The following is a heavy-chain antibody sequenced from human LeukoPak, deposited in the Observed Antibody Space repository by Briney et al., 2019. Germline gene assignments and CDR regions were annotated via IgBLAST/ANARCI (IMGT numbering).Heavy chain of an antibody. Sequence: SQSLSLTCAISVDSVSSNSAAWNWTRQSPSRGLECLRRTYYRSKWYNDYAVSVKSRITINPGTSKNQFSLQLNSVTPEDTAVYYCAREKEQGLAYDAFDIWGQGTMVTVSS. CDR2: TYYRSKWYN. D-gene: IGHD6-19*01. CDR1: VDSVSSNSAA. V-gene: IGHV6-1*01. CDR3: AREKEQGLAYDAFDI. J-gene: IGHJ3*02.